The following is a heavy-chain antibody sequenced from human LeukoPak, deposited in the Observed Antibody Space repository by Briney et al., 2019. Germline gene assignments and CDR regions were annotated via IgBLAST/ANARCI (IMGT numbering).Heavy chain of an antibody. V-gene: IGHV3-74*01. CDR2: IKSDGSDT. CDR1: GFTFSTYW. Sequence: GGSLRLSCAASGFTFSTYWMHWVRQAPGEGLVWVSRIKSDGSDTSYADSVKGRFTISRDNSKNTLYLQMNSLRAEDTAVYYCARDYYDSSGYYYFDYFDYWGQGTLVTVSS. CDR3: ARDYYDSSGYYYFDYFDY. D-gene: IGHD3-22*01. J-gene: IGHJ4*02.